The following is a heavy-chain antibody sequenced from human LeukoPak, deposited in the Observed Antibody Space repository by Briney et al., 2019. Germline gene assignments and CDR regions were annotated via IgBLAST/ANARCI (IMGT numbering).Heavy chain of an antibody. CDR3: ARDRWGYSYGGD. CDR1: GFTFSTYW. Sequence: GGSLRLSCAASGFTFSTYWMSWVRQAPGKGLEWVANIKQDGSEKFYVNSVKGRFTISRDNAKYSLCLQMNSLRAEDTAVYYCARDRWGYSYGGDWGQGTLVTVSS. J-gene: IGHJ4*02. D-gene: IGHD5-18*01. V-gene: IGHV3-7*01. CDR2: IKQDGSEK.